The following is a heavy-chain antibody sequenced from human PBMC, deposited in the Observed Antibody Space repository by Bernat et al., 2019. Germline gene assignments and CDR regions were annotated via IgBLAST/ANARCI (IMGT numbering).Heavy chain of an antibody. CDR1: GVTLSSYG. CDR2: ISFDGSDK. D-gene: IGHD2-2*03. Sequence: QVQLVESGGGVVQPGRSLRLSCAASGVTLSSYGMNWVRQAPGKGLEWVAGISFDGSDKYYADSVKGRFTISGDNSKNTLYLQMSSLRVEDTAVYYCAKDQGAWISGLYFVLWGRGTLVTVSS. V-gene: IGHV3-30*18. CDR3: AKDQGAWISGLYFVL. J-gene: IGHJ2*01.